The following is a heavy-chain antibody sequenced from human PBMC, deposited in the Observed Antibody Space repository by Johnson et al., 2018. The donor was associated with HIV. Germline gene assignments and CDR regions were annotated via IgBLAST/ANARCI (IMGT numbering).Heavy chain of an antibody. CDR1: GFTFSSYD. Sequence: VQLVESGGGLVQPGGSLRLYCAASGFTFSSYDMHWVRQATGKGLEWVSAIGTAGDTYYPGSVKGRFTISRENAKNSLYLQMNSLRAGDTAVYYCARDTHGEGAFDIWGQGTMVTVSS. CDR3: ARDTHGEGAFDI. V-gene: IGHV3-13*01. D-gene: IGHD3-10*01. CDR2: IGTAGDT. J-gene: IGHJ3*02.